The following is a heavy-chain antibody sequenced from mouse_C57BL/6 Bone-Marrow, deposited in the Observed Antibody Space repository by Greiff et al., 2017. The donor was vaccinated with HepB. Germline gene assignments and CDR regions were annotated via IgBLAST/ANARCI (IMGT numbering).Heavy chain of an antibody. CDR3: TRERIYYYGSSYWYFDV. Sequence: EVTLVESGEGLVKPGGSLKLSCAASGFTFSSYALSWVRQTPEKRLEWVAYISSGGDYIYYADTVQGRFTISRDNARNTLYLQMSSLKSEDTAMYYCTRERIYYYGSSYWYFDVWGTGTTVTVSS. V-gene: IGHV5-9-1*02. D-gene: IGHD1-1*01. CDR2: ISSGGDYI. CDR1: GFTFSSYA. J-gene: IGHJ1*03.